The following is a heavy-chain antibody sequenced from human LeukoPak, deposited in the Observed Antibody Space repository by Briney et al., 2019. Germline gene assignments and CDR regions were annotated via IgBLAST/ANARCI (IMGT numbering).Heavy chain of an antibody. CDR2: IGSSGDDST. V-gene: IGHV3-23*01. D-gene: IGHD4-17*01. CDR3: ARDYADYVGYFFFDY. CDR1: GFTLRSYA. Sequence: GGSLRLSCAASGFTLRSYAFSWVRQAPGKGLEWVSTIGSSGDDSTYYAASVKGRFTISRDNSKNTLYLQMNSLRADDTAVYYCARDYADYVGYFFFDYWGQGTLVTVSS. J-gene: IGHJ4*02.